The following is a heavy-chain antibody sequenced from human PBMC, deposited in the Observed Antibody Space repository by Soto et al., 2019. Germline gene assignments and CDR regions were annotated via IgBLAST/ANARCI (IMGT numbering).Heavy chain of an antibody. J-gene: IGHJ5*02. CDR2: IYYSGST. V-gene: IGHV4-61*01. CDR1: GGSVSSGSYY. Sequence: SETLSLTCTVSGGSVSSGSYYWSWIRQPPGKGLEWIGYIYYSGSTNYNPSLKSRVTISVDTSKNQFSLKLSSVTAADTAVYYCASFREEGWFDPWGQGTLVTVS. CDR3: ASFREEGWFDP.